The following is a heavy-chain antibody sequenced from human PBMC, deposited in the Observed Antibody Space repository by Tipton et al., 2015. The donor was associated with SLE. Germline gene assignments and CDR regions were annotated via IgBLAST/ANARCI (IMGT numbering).Heavy chain of an antibody. Sequence: LRLSCTVSGDSISTYFWSWIRQSPGKGLEWIGYIFYTGSINCNASLKSRVTMSLDASKNQFSLKVSYVTAADTAVYYCARYCGSATCLGFWFSWGQGTLVTVSS. D-gene: IGHD2-2*01. J-gene: IGHJ5*02. CDR1: GDSISTYF. CDR2: IFYTGSI. CDR3: ARYCGSATCLGFWFS. V-gene: IGHV4-59*12.